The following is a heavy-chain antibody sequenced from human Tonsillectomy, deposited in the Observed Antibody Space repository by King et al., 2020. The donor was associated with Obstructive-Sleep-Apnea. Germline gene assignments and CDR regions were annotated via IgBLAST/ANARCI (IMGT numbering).Heavy chain of an antibody. J-gene: IGHJ5*02. CDR3: ARAVGRYYYDSRWFDP. V-gene: IGHV4-31*03. D-gene: IGHD3-22*01. CDR2: IYYSGST. Sequence: VPLQESGPGLVKPSQTLSLTCTVSGGSISSGGYYWSWIRQHPGPGLEWIGYIYYSGSTYYNPSLKSRVTISVDTSKNQFSLKLSSVTAADTAVYYCARAVGRYYYDSRWFDPWGQGTLVTVSS. CDR1: GGSISSGGYY.